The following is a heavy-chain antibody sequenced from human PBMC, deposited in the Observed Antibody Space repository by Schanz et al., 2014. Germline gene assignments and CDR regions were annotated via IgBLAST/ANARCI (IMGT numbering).Heavy chain of an antibody. CDR2: INSVGSNT. V-gene: IGHV3-74*01. CDR1: GFTFSSHW. Sequence: EVQLVQSGGGLVQPGGSLRLSCAASGFTFSSHWMHWVRQDPGKGLVWVARINSVGSNTDYADSVTGRFTISRDNAKNTLYLQMNTLRVEDTAVYFCVSQTGSPNYWGQGTLVTVSS. D-gene: IGHD6-13*01. J-gene: IGHJ4*02. CDR3: VSQTGSPNY.